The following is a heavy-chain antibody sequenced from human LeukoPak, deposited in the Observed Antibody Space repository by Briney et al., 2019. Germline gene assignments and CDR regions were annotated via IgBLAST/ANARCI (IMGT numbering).Heavy chain of an antibody. D-gene: IGHD6-13*01. V-gene: IGHV3-48*04. CDR1: GFSFSGYS. J-gene: IGHJ4*02. CDR2: ISSGSRTI. Sequence: GGSLRLSCAASGFSFSGYSMNWVRQAPGKGLDWVSYISSGSRTIFYADSVKGRFTISRDNAKNTLYLQMNSLRAEDTALYYCVRGQATAWGLDYWGQGTLVTVSS. CDR3: VRGQATAWGLDY.